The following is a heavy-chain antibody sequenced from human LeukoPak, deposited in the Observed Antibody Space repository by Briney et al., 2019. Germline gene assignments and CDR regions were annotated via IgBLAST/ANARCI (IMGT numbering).Heavy chain of an antibody. Sequence: TGGSLRLSCAAPGFTVSSNYMSWVRQAPGKGLEWVSVIYSGGSTYYADSVKGRFTISRDNSKNTLYLQMNSLRAEDTAVYYCARYGQQWLNWFDPWGQGTLVTVSS. J-gene: IGHJ5*02. V-gene: IGHV3-66*02. CDR3: ARYGQQWLNWFDP. CDR2: IYSGGST. D-gene: IGHD6-19*01. CDR1: GFTVSSNY.